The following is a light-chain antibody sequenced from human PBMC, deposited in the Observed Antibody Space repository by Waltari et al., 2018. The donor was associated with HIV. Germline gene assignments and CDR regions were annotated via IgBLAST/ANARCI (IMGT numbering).Light chain of an antibody. Sequence: QSALTQPASVSGSPGQSITISCTGTSSDVGGYNYVSWYQQHPGKAPKLMIYEVSKRPSGVSHRFSGSKSSNTASRTISGLQAEDEADYYFSSYTSSSTLVFGGGTKLTVL. CDR2: EVS. CDR3: SSYTSSSTLV. J-gene: IGLJ2*01. V-gene: IGLV2-14*01. CDR1: SSDVGGYNY.